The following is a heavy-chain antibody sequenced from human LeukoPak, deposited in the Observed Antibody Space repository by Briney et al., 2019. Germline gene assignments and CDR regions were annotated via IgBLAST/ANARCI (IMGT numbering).Heavy chain of an antibody. CDR3: ARGGGSGSYYSPLDY. D-gene: IGHD3-10*01. V-gene: IGHV4-4*02. Sequence: SGTLSLTCAVSGGSISSNWWSWVRQPPGKGLECIGEIYHSGSTNYNPSLKSRVTISVDKSKKQFSLKLTSVTAADTAVYYCARGGGSGSYYSPLDYWGQGTLVTVSS. CDR2: IYHSGST. CDR1: GGSISSNW. J-gene: IGHJ4*02.